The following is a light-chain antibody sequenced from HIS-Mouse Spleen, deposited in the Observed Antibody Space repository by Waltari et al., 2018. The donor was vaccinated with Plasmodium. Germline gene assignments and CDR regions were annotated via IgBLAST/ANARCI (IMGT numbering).Light chain of an antibody. J-gene: IGLJ3*02. CDR1: RSHVGSYNL. Sequence: QSALPHPASVSGSPGQSITLSCTGTRSHVGSYNLVSWYQQHPGKAPKLMIYEGSKRPSGVSNRFSGSKSGNTASLTISGLQAEDEADYYCCSYAGSSTWVFGGGTKLTVL. V-gene: IGLV2-23*01. CDR2: EGS. CDR3: CSYAGSSTWV.